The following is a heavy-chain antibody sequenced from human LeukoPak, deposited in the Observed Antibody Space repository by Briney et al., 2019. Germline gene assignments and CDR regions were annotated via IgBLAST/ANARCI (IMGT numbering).Heavy chain of an antibody. CDR1: GYTFTGYY. D-gene: IGHD1-20*01. J-gene: IGHJ5*02. Sequence: ASVKVPCKASGYTFTGYYMHWVRQAPGQGLEWMGWINPNSGDTNYAQKFQGWVTMTRDTSISTAYMELSRLRFDDTAVYYCAREGPTYNWKRDWFDPWGQGTLVTVSS. V-gene: IGHV1-2*04. CDR3: AREGPTYNWKRDWFDP. CDR2: INPNSGDT.